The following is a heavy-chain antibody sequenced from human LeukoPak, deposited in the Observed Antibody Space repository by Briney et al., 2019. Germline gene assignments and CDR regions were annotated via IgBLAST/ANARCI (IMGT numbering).Heavy chain of an antibody. D-gene: IGHD3-22*01. CDR3: AKEFSGYLASFEY. CDR1: GFTFSSYG. V-gene: IGHV3-30*18. CDR2: TSFDGSYK. J-gene: IGHJ4*02. Sequence: PGGSLRLSCAASGFTFSSYGMHWVRQAPGKGREWVAMTSFDGSYKNYADSVKGRFTISRDNSKNRLYLQMNSLRAEDTAVYYCAKEFSGYLASFEYWGQGTLVTVSS.